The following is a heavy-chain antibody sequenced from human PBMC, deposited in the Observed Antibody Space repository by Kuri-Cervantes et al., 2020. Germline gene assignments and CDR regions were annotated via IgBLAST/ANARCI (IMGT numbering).Heavy chain of an antibody. J-gene: IGHJ4*02. CDR1: GYTFTSYD. CDR2: MNPNSGNT. V-gene: IGHV1-8*02. Sequence: ASVKVSCKASGYTFTSYDINWVRQATGQGLEWMGWMNPNSGNTGYAQKFQGRVTMTRNTSISTAYMELSSLRSEDTAVYYCARGAGVDYYDSSGYYWGEDYWGQGTLVTVSS. D-gene: IGHD3-22*01. CDR3: ARGAGVDYYDSSGYYWGEDY.